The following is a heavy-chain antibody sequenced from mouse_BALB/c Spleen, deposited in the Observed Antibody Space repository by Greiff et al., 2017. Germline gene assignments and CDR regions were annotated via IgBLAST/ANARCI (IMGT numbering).Heavy chain of an antibody. CDR1: GFAFSSYD. CDR3: ARQEGYWYFDV. CDR2: FSSGGGST. V-gene: IGHV5-12-1*01. Sequence: EVKLMESGGGLVKPGGSLKLSCAASGFAFSSYDMSWVRQTPEKRLEWVAYFSSGGGSTYYPDTVKGRFTISRDNAKNTLYLQMSSLKSEDTAMYYCARQEGYWYFDVWGAGTTVTVSS. J-gene: IGHJ1*01.